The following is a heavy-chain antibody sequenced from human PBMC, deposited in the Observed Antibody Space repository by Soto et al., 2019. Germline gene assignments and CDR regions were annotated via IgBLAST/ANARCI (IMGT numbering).Heavy chain of an antibody. D-gene: IGHD3-22*01. CDR1: GGSISSYD. CDR2: IYYSGST. CDR3: ARDSDSSGYLAD. J-gene: IGHJ4*02. V-gene: IGHV4-59*01. Sequence: SETLSVTCPVSGGSISSYDWSWIRQPPGKGLEWIGYIYYSGSTNYNPSLESRVTISVDTSKNQFSLKLSSVTAADTAVYYCARDSDSSGYLADWGQGTLVTVSS.